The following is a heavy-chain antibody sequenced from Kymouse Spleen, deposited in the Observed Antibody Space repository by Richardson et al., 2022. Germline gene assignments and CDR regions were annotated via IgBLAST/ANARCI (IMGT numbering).Heavy chain of an antibody. CDR1: GFTFSSYS. D-gene: IGHD1-7*01. Sequence: EVQLVESGGGLVKPGGSLRLSCAASGFTFSSYSMNWVRQAPGKGLEWVSSISSSSSYIYYADSVKGRFTISRDNAKNSLYLQMNSLRAEDTAVYYCARERITGTLFDYWGQGTLVTVSS. CDR3: ARERITGTLFDY. J-gene: IGHJ4*02. V-gene: IGHV3-21*03. CDR2: ISSSSSYI.